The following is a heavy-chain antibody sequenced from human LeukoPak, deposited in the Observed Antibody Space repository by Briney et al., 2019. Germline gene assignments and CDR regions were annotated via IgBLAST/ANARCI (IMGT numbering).Heavy chain of an antibody. CDR3: ARYDRGRVKWFDP. D-gene: IGHD3-10*02. V-gene: IGHV4-30-2*01. J-gene: IGHJ5*02. CDR1: GGSISSGGYY. CDR2: INHSGST. Sequence: SQTLSLTCTVSGGSISSGGYYWSWIRQPPGKGLEWIGEINHSGSTNYNPSLKSRVTISVDTSKNQFSLKLSSVTAADTAVYYCARYDRGRVKWFDPWGQGTLVTVSS.